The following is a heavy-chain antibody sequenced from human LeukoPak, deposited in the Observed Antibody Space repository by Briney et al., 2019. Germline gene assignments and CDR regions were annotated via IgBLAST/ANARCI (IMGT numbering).Heavy chain of an antibody. CDR3: ARFSGMATSDY. D-gene: IGHD5-24*01. Sequence: TSETLSLTCAVYGGSFSGYYWSWIRQPPGKGLEWIGEINHSGSTYYNPSLKSRVTISVDTSKNQFSLKLSSVTAADTAVYYCARFSGMATSDYWGQGTLVTVSS. CDR1: GGSFSGYY. V-gene: IGHV4-34*01. CDR2: INHSGST. J-gene: IGHJ4*02.